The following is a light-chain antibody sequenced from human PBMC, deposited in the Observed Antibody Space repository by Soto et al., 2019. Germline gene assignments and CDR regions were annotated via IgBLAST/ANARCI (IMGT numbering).Light chain of an antibody. CDR1: SSNIGSNP. Sequence: QSVLTQSPSASGTPGQRVTISCSGSSSNIGSNPVNWYQQLPGTAPKLLISGNNQRPSGVPDRFSGSKSGTSASLAISGLQSEDEADYYCAAWDDSLIGHVVFGGGTKLTVL. CDR2: GNN. CDR3: AAWDDSLIGHVV. V-gene: IGLV1-44*01. J-gene: IGLJ2*01.